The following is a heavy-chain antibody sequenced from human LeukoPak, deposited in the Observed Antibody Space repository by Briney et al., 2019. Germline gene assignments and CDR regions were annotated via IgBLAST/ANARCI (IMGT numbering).Heavy chain of an antibody. D-gene: IGHD4-17*01. V-gene: IGHV3-48*01. Sequence: PGGSLRLSCAASGFTFSSSAMHWVRQAPGKGLEWVSFISRSSDLIYYADSVKGRFTISRDNAENSLYLQMNSLRVEDMAVYYCARDRSGDYYFDYWGQGTLVTVSS. J-gene: IGHJ4*02. CDR1: GFTFSSSA. CDR2: ISRSSDLI. CDR3: ARDRSGDYYFDY.